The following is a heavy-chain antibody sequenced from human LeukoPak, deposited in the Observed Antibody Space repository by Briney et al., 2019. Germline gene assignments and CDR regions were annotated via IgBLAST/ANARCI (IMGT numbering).Heavy chain of an antibody. J-gene: IGHJ4*02. CDR3: ARGGWAVIDY. V-gene: IGHV4-39*07. Sequence: SETLSLTCTVSGGSISSGSYYWSWIRQPPGKGLEWIGEINHSGSTNYNPSLKSRVTISVDTSKNQFSLKLSSVTAADTAVYYCARGGWAVIDYWGQGTLVTVSS. CDR1: GGSISSGSYY. D-gene: IGHD1-26*01. CDR2: INHSGST.